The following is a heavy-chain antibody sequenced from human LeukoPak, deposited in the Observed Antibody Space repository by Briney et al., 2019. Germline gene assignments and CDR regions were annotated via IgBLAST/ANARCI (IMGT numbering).Heavy chain of an antibody. V-gene: IGHV1-2*02. CDR1: GYTFSIYA. CDR3: ARWYSSPVPNFDY. Sequence: ASVKVSCKASGYTFSIYAISWVRQAPGQGLEWMGWINPNNGGTSYAQKFQGRVTMTRDTSITTAYMELPSLTSDDTAVYYCARWYSSPVPNFDYWGQGTTVTVSS. D-gene: IGHD6-13*01. CDR2: INPNNGGT. J-gene: IGHJ4*02.